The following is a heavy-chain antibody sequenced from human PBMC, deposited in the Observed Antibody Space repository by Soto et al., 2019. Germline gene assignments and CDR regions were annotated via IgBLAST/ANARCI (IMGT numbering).Heavy chain of an antibody. CDR3: AKVVPPYYYDSSGYYYFDY. J-gene: IGHJ4*02. CDR1: GFTFSSYA. CDR2: ISGSGGST. D-gene: IGHD3-22*01. Sequence: EVQLLESGGGLVQPGGSLRLSCAASGFTFSSYAMSWVRQAPGKGLEWVSAISGSGGSTYYADSVKGRFTISRDNSKNTLYLHMNSLRAEDTAVYYCAKVVPPYYYDSSGYYYFDYWGQGTLVTVSS. V-gene: IGHV3-23*01.